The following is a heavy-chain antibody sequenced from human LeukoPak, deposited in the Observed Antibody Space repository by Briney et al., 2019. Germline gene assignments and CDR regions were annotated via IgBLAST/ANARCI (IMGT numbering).Heavy chain of an antibody. Sequence: ASVKVSCKASGYTFTSYYMHWVRQAPGQGLEWMGIINPSGGSTSYAQKFQGRVTMTRDMSTSTVYMELSSLRSEDTAVYYCARGLGSWELRGADRFDYWGQGTLVTVSS. CDR1: GYTFTSYY. J-gene: IGHJ4*02. V-gene: IGHV1-46*01. CDR3: ARGLGSWELRGADRFDY. D-gene: IGHD1-26*01. CDR2: INPSGGST.